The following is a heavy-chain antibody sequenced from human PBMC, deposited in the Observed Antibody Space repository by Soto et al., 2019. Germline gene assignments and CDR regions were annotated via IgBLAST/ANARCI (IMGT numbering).Heavy chain of an antibody. D-gene: IGHD3-22*01. CDR1: GFTFSIYG. V-gene: IGHV3-30*03. CDR3: ARGPQYYFDGSGPDDG. J-gene: IGHJ4*02. CDR2: ISYDGSTK. Sequence: QVQLVESGGGVVQPGRSLRLSCAASGFTFSIYGIHWVRQAPGKGLEWVAVISYDGSTKYYADSVKGRFTISRDNSKNTVYLQMNSLTGEDTALYYCARGPQYYFDGSGPDDGWGQGTLVTVSS.